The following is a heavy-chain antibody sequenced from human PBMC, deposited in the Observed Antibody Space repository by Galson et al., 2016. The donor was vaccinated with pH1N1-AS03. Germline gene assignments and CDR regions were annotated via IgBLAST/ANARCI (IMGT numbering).Heavy chain of an antibody. J-gene: IGHJ4*02. Sequence: SVKVSCKASGYTFVSYGISWVRRAPGHGLEWMGWISGYDGHTGYAQKFQGRVTMTTDTSTNTAYMELRSLTSDDTAVYYCARDESGYMYWGQGTLVTVSS. CDR3: ARDESGYMY. D-gene: IGHD3-3*01. V-gene: IGHV1-18*01. CDR2: ISGYDGHT. CDR1: GYTFVSYG.